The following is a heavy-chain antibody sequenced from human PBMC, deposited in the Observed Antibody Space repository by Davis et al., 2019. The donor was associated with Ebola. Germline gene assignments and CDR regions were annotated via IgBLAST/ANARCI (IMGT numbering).Heavy chain of an antibody. D-gene: IGHD6-13*01. CDR1: GFTFSSYS. V-gene: IGHV3-48*04. CDR3: ARGYSSNWYGILRY. Sequence: GESLKISCAASGFTFSSYSMNWVRQAPGKGLEWVSYISSSSSTIYYADSVKGRFTISRDNAKNSLYLQMNSLRAEDTAVYYCARGYSSNWYGILRYWGQGTLVTVSS. J-gene: IGHJ4*02. CDR2: ISSSSSTI.